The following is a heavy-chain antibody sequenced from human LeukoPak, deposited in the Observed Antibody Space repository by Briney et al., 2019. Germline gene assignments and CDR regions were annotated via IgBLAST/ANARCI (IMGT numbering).Heavy chain of an antibody. V-gene: IGHV1-2*02. D-gene: IGHD2-2*01. Sequence: ASVKVSCKASGYTFTGYYMHWVRQAPGQGLEWMGWINPNSGGTNYAQKFQGRVTMTRDTSISTAYMELSRLRSDDTAVYYCARVKSRQLLSLGYWGQGTLVTVSS. CDR3: ARVKSRQLLSLGY. CDR1: GYTFTGYY. J-gene: IGHJ4*02. CDR2: INPNSGGT.